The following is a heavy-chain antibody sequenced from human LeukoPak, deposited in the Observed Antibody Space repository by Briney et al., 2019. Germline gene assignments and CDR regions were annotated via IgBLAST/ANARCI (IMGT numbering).Heavy chain of an antibody. V-gene: IGHV1-3*01. CDR1: GYTFTSYA. CDR3: ARGGWGFGELSLYYFDY. D-gene: IGHD3-10*01. CDR2: INAGNGNT. J-gene: IGHJ4*02. Sequence: ASVKVSCKASGYTFTSYAMHWVRQAPGQRLEWMGWINAGNGNTKYSQKFQGRVTITRDTSASTAYMELSSLRSEDTAVYYCARGGWGFGELSLYYFDYWGQGTLVTVSS.